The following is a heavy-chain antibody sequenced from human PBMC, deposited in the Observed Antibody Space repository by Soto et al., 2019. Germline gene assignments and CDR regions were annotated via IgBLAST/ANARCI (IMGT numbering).Heavy chain of an antibody. CDR1: GYTFTDHY. V-gene: IGHV1-2*02. CDR2: INPHSGDT. Sequence: QVQLVQSGAEVKKPVASVKVSYVASGYTFTDHYIHWVRQAPGQGLEWMGWINPHSGDTIYAQNFQGRVTLTRDTSISTAYMELSRLRSDDTAVYYCARGRTVNFYGMDVWGQGTTVTVSS. CDR3: ARGRTVNFYGMDV. J-gene: IGHJ6*02. D-gene: IGHD4-17*01.